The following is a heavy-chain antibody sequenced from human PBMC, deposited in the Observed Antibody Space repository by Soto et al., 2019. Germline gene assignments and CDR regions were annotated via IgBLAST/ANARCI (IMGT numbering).Heavy chain of an antibody. D-gene: IGHD1-26*01. CDR2: IKSKTDGGTR. CDR1: GFTFSNAW. CDR3: TTGHNGSYPLPYYYGMDV. Sequence: GGSLRLSCAASGFTFSNAWMSWVRQAPGKGLEWVGRIKSKTDGGTRDYAAPVKGRFTISRDDSKNTLYLQMNSLKTEDTAVFYCTTGHNGSYPLPYYYGMDVWGQGTTVTVSS. V-gene: IGHV3-15*01. J-gene: IGHJ6*02.